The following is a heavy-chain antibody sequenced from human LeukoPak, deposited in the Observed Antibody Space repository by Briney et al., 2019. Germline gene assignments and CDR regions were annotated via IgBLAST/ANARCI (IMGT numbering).Heavy chain of an antibody. CDR2: INHSGST. CDR1: GGSISSYY. V-gene: IGHV4-34*01. CDR3: ARGSRYFDWLPSV. J-gene: IGHJ4*02. D-gene: IGHD3-9*01. Sequence: PSETLSLTCTVSGGSISSYYWSWIRQPPGKGLEWIGEINHSGSTNYNPSLKSRVTISVDTSKNQFSLKLSSVTAADTAVYYCARGSRYFDWLPSVWGQGTLVTVSS.